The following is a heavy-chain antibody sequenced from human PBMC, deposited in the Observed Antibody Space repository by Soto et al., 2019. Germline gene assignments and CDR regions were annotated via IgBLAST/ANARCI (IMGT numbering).Heavy chain of an antibody. CDR1: GGTFSSYA. CDR3: AREGPRMITFGGVRGAYFDY. J-gene: IGHJ4*02. D-gene: IGHD3-16*01. V-gene: IGHV1-69*01. CDR2: IIPIFGTA. Sequence: QVQLVQSGAEVKKPGSSVKVSCKASGGTFSSYAISWVRQAPGQGLEWMGGIIPIFGTANYAQKFQGRVTITADESTSTAYMELSSLRSEDTAVYYCAREGPRMITFGGVRGAYFDYWGQGTLVTVSS.